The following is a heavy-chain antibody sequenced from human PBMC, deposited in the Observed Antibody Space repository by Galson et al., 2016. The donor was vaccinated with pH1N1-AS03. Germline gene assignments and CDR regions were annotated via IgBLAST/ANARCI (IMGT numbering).Heavy chain of an antibody. Sequence: LSLTCTVSGGSVSSYYWSWIRQPPGKGLEWIGYIFHSGRTNSNPSLKSRVTISVDTSKNQLSLSLSSVTAADTAVYYCGRHLRNSYSMDVWGQGTTVTVSS. V-gene: IGHV4-59*08. CDR2: IFHSGRT. CDR1: GGSVSSYY. CDR3: GRHLRNSYSMDV. J-gene: IGHJ6*02. D-gene: IGHD2-21*01.